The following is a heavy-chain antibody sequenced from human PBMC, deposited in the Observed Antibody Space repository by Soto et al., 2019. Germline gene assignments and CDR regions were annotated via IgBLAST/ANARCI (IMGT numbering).Heavy chain of an antibody. J-gene: IGHJ4*02. D-gene: IGHD6-6*01. Sequence: QVQLVESGGGVVQPGRSLRLSCAASGFTFSSYGMHWVRQAPGKGLEWVAVISYDGSNKYYADSVKGRFTISRDNSKNTLYLQMNSLRAEDTAVYYCAKVIAARSVSDSGWDYWGQGTLVTVSS. V-gene: IGHV3-30*18. CDR1: GFTFSSYG. CDR2: ISYDGSNK. CDR3: AKVIAARSVSDSGWDY.